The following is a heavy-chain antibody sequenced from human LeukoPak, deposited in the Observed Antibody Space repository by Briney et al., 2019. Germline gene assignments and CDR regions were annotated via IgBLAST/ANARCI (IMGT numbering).Heavy chain of an antibody. CDR1: GFTVSSNY. Sequence: GGSLRLSCAASGFTVSSNYMSWVRQAPGKGLEWVSVIYSGGSTYYADSVKGRFTISRDNSKNTLYLQMNSLRAEDTAVYYCARGVRFLEWYYCMDVWGKGTTVTVSS. CDR2: IYSGGST. V-gene: IGHV3-66*02. J-gene: IGHJ6*03. D-gene: IGHD3-3*01. CDR3: ARGVRFLEWYYCMDV.